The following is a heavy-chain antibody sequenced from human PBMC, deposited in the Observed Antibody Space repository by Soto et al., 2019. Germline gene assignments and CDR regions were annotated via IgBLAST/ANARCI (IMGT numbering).Heavy chain of an antibody. CDR3: TRSAADYRDFDY. D-gene: IGHD4-17*01. CDR2: VRSYTYGGTT. Sequence: GGSLRLSCTGSGFTFRDYNLHWVRRAPGKGPEWVGFVRSYTYGGTTDYAASVEGRFTISRDDSKNIAYLQMNSLKSEDAGTYYCTRSAADYRDFDYWGPGTLVTVSS. CDR1: GFTFRDYN. V-gene: IGHV3-49*04. J-gene: IGHJ4*02.